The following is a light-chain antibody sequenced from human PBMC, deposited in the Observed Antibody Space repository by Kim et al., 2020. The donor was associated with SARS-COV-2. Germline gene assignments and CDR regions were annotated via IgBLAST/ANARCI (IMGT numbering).Light chain of an antibody. CDR3: QSYDSSLSGYV. CDR1: SSNIGAGYD. J-gene: IGLJ1*01. Sequence: WVTISCTGSSSNIGAGYDVHWYQQLPGTAPKLLIYGNSNRPSVVPDRFSGSKSGTSASLAITGLQAEDEADYYCQSYDSSLSGYVFGTGTKVTVL. CDR2: GNS. V-gene: IGLV1-40*01.